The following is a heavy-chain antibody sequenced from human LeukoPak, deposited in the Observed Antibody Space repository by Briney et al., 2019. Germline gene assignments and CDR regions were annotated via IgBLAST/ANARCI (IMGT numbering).Heavy chain of an antibody. CDR1: GGSISSYY. CDR2: IYYTGAT. V-gene: IGHV4-59*08. Sequence: SETLSPTCTVSGGSISSYYWTWIRQPPGKGLEWIGYIYYTGATSYNPSLKSRVTISVDTSKNQFSLKLTSVTAADTAVYYCAKYGGSGWVIDYWGQGTLVTVSS. CDR3: AKYGGSGWVIDY. D-gene: IGHD6-19*01. J-gene: IGHJ4*02.